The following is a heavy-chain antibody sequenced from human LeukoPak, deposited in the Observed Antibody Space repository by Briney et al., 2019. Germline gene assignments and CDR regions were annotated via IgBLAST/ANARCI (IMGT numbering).Heavy chain of an antibody. CDR3: ARDRGYSGYGY. D-gene: IGHD5-12*01. CDR2: IYSGGST. Sequence: GGSLRLSCAASGFTVSSNYMSWVRQAPGKGLEWVSVIYSGGSTYYADSVKGRFTISRDNSKNTLYLQMNRLRAEDTAVYYCARDRGYSGYGYWGQGTLVTVSS. J-gene: IGHJ4*02. CDR1: GFTVSSNY. V-gene: IGHV3-66*01.